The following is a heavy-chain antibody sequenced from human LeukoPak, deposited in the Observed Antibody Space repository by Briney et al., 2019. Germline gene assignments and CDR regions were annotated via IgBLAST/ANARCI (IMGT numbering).Heavy chain of an antibody. J-gene: IGHJ4*02. V-gene: IGHV1-2*02. D-gene: IGHD3-9*01. CDR3: ARVRLVEYYDILTGYYDFDY. CDR2: INPNSGGT. CDR1: GYTFTSYG. Sequence: ASVKVSCKASGYTFTSYGISWVRQAPGQGLEWMGWINPNSGGTNYPQKFQGRVTMTRDTSISTAYMELSRLRSDDTAVYYCARVRLVEYYDILTGYYDFDYWGQGTLVTVSS.